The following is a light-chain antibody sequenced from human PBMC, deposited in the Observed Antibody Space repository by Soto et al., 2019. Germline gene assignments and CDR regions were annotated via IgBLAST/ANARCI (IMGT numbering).Light chain of an antibody. V-gene: IGLV2-8*01. J-gene: IGLJ3*02. CDR1: GSDVGGYNY. CDR3: SSYAGSNNWV. Sequence: QSVLTQPPSASGSPGQSVTFSCTGTGSDVGGYNYVSWYQQHPGRAPKLIIYEVTKRPSGVPDRFSGSKSGNTASLTVSGLQAEDEADYYCSSYAGSNNWVFGGGTKLTVL. CDR2: EVT.